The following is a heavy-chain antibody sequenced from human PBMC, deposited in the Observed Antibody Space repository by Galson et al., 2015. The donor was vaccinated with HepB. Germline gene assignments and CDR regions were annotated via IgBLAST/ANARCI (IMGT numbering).Heavy chain of an antibody. CDR1: GFSLTTSGMC. CDR3: ARISEPSKSYFDY. Sequence: PALVTPTQTLTLTCTFSGFSLTTSGMCVTWIRQPPGKALEWLALIAWGDDTYYNTALETRLTVSTGTSKNQVVLSMTNMDPEDTATYYCARISEPSKSYFDYWGQGTLVTVSS. J-gene: IGHJ4*02. V-gene: IGHV2-70*01. D-gene: IGHD1-26*01. CDR2: IAWGDDT.